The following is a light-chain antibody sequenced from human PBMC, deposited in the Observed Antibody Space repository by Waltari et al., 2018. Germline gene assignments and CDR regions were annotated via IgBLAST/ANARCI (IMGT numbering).Light chain of an antibody. Sequence: DIQMTQSPSTLSASVGDRVTITCRASQSISSWLAWYQQKPGKATKLLISKASSLESGVPSRFSGSGSGTEFTRTISSLHPDNFATYYCQQYNSYQFTFGPGTKVDIK. CDR2: KAS. CDR1: QSISSW. J-gene: IGKJ3*01. V-gene: IGKV1-5*03. CDR3: QQYNSYQFT.